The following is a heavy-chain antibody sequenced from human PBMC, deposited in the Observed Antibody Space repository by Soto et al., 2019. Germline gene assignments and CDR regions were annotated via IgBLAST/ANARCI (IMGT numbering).Heavy chain of an antibody. V-gene: IGHV1-69*13. CDR3: ERVGYCISNRCTQGYFYGMDV. CDR1: GGTLSSYA. D-gene: IGHD2-2*03. Sequence: SVKVSCKASGGTLSSYAISWVRQAPGQGLEWMGGIIPIFGTANYAQKFQGRVTITADESTSTAYMELSSLRSEDTAVYYCERVGYCISNRCTQGYFYGMDVWGQGTTVTVSS. J-gene: IGHJ6*02. CDR2: IIPIFGTA.